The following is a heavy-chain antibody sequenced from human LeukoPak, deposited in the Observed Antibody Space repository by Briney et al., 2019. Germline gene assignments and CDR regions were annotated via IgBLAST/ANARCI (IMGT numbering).Heavy chain of an antibody. CDR2: FYYSGST. CDR3: VRVWGGRSSWHLGWIDP. V-gene: IGHV4-59*12. CDR1: GGSFTTYY. Sequence: SETLSLTCTVTGGSFTTYYWSWIRQPPGKGLEWIGHFYYSGSTNYNPSLRSRVTISVDTSRNQFSLRLTSVTAADTAVYYCVRVWGGRSSWHLGWIDPWGQGTLVTVSS. D-gene: IGHD6-13*01. J-gene: IGHJ5*02.